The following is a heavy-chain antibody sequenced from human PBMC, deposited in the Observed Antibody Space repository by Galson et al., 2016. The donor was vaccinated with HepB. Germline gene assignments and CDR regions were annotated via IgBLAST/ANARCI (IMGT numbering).Heavy chain of an antibody. J-gene: IGHJ4*02. CDR2: MSSAGGVK. D-gene: IGHD6-6*01. Sequence: SLRLSCAASGFSFRNFVIHWVRQAPGKGLEWVAVMSSAGGVKLYADSVKGRFTISRDNSKSTLYLQMTSLTAEYTAVYYCARDPIAAHPDYFDYWGQGTLVTVSS. CDR1: GFSFRNFV. CDR3: ARDPIAAHPDYFDY. V-gene: IGHV3-30-3*01.